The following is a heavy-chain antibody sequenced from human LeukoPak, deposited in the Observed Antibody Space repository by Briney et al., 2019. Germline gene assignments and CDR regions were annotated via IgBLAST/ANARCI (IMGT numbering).Heavy chain of an antibody. D-gene: IGHD2-15*01. CDR3: AKTNPLRYCSGGSCFRKGWFDP. CDR1: GFTFSSYA. CDR2: ISGSGGST. J-gene: IGHJ5*02. Sequence: GGSLRLSCAASGFTFSSYAMSWVRQAPGKGLEWVSAISGSGGSTYYADSVKGRFTISRDNSKNTLYLQMNSLRAEDTAVYYCAKTNPLRYCSGGSCFRKGWFDPWGQGTLVTVSS. V-gene: IGHV3-23*01.